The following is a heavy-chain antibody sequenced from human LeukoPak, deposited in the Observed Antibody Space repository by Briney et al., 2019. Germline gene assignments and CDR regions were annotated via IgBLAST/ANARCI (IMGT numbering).Heavy chain of an antibody. D-gene: IGHD3-22*01. CDR3: ASATYYYDSSGYFDY. Sequence: ASVKVSCKASGYTFTSYYMHWVRQAPGQGLEWMGIINPSGGSTSYAQKFQGRVTMTRDTSTSTVYMELSSLRSEDTAVYYCASATYYYDSSGYFDYWGQGTQVTVSS. CDR2: INPSGGST. CDR1: GYTFTSYY. J-gene: IGHJ4*02. V-gene: IGHV1-46*01.